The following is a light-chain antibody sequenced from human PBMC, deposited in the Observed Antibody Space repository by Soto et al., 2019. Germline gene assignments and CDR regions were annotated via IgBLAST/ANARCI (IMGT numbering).Light chain of an antibody. V-gene: IGLV1-40*01. CDR3: QSYDSSLSVSYV. J-gene: IGLJ1*01. Sequence: QSVLTQPPSVSGAPGQRVTISCTGSSSNIGAGYDVHWYQQRPGTAPKLLIYGNKNRPSGVPDRFSGSKSGASASLAITGLQAEDEADYYCQSYDSSLSVSYVFGTGTKVTV. CDR2: GNK. CDR1: SSNIGAGYD.